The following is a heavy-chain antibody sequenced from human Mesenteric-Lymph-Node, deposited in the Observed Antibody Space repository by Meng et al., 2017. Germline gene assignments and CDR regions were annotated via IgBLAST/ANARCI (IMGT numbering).Heavy chain of an antibody. CDR3: VRDGSYYFDY. Sequence: GESLKISCAVSGFTFSNYWMHWIRRRPGEGLVWFSHINNDGSGTSYADSAKGRFTISRDNAKNTLYLQMNSLRAEDTAVYYCVRDGSYYFDYWGQGALVTVSS. CDR1: GFTFSNYW. CDR2: INNDGSGT. V-gene: IGHV3-74*01. J-gene: IGHJ4*02.